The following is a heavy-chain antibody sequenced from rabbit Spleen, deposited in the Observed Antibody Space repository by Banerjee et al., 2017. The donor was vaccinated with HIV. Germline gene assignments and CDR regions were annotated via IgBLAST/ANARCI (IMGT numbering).Heavy chain of an antibody. D-gene: IGHD4-2*01. CDR2: IYTGSGST. CDR1: GFTISSSYY. Sequence: QSLEESGGGLVQPGASLTLTCKASGFTISSSYYMCWVRQAPGKGLEWIGCIYTGSGSTDYASWAKGRFTITRSTSLNTVTLQMTSLTAADTATYFCARDLSGSSAYFNLWGPGTLVTVS. J-gene: IGHJ4*01. V-gene: IGHV1S43*01. CDR3: ARDLSGSSAYFNL.